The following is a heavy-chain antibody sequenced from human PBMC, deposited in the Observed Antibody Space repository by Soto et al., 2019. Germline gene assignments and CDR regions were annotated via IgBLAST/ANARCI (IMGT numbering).Heavy chain of an antibody. D-gene: IGHD2-2*01. CDR3: ARSVGYCSSTSCYHYYYGMDV. CDR1: GGSIISYY. CDR2: IYTSGST. V-gene: IGHV4-4*07. J-gene: IGHJ6*02. Sequence: AETLSLTCTVSGGSIISYYCSFIGQPPFKGREWIVRIYTSGSTNYNPSLKSRVTMSVDTSKNQFSLKLSSVTAADTAVYYCARSVGYCSSTSCYHYYYGMDVWGQGTTVTVSS.